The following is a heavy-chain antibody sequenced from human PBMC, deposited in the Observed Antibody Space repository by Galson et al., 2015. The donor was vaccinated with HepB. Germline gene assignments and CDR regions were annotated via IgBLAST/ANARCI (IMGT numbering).Heavy chain of an antibody. CDR3: ARDLFLGGLGSLYYLSSSRDYYYYGMDV. J-gene: IGHJ6*02. CDR1: GFTFSSYA. Sequence: SLRLSCAASGFTFSSYAMHWVRQAPGKGLEWVAVISYDGSNKYYADSVKGRFTISRDNSKNTLYLQMNSLRAVDTAVYYCARDLFLGGLGSLYYLSSSRDYYYYGMDVWGQGTTVTVSS. CDR2: ISYDGSNK. D-gene: IGHD2-15*01. V-gene: IGHV3-30*04.